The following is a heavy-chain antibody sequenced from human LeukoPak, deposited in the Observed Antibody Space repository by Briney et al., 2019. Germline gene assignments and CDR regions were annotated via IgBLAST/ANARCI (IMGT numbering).Heavy chain of an antibody. CDR2: IKQDGSEK. Sequence: GGSLRLSCAASGFTFSSNWMSWVGQAPGKGLGWVAKIKQDGSEKYYVDSVKGRFTISRDNAKNSLYLQMNSLRAEDTAVYYCARDLGSSWAGLNYFDYWGQGTLVTVSS. CDR1: GFTFSSNW. V-gene: IGHV3-7*03. CDR3: ARDLGSSWAGLNYFDY. J-gene: IGHJ4*02. D-gene: IGHD6-13*01.